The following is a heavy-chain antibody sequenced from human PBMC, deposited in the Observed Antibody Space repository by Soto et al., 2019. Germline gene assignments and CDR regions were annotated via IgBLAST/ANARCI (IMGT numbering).Heavy chain of an antibody. V-gene: IGHV1-69*01. J-gene: IGHJ5*02. CDR2: SA. CDR3: AREGPPDIAWFDP. D-gene: IGHD2-15*01. CDR1: GGTFSIYT. Sequence: QVQLVQSGAEVKKPGSSVKVSCKASGGTFSIYTISWVRQAPGQGLEWMGGSANSAQTFQGRLTVTADESTSTVYVEFSSLTSEDTAVYYCAREGPPDIAWFDPWGQGTLVSVSS.